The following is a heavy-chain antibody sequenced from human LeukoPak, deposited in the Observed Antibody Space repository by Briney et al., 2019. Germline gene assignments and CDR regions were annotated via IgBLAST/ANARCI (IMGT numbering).Heavy chain of an antibody. J-gene: IGHJ3*02. CDR3: AKETWSRAFDI. CDR2: ISSDGTKK. V-gene: IGHV3-30*04. CDR1: GFTFSMYS. D-gene: IGHD2-15*01. Sequence: GGSLRLSCAASGFTFSMYSMHWIRQAPVKGLEWLAVISSDGTKKYYPDSVKGRFTISRDNSKNTLYLEVNSLRVEDTAVYYCAKETWSRAFDIWGQGTMVTVSS.